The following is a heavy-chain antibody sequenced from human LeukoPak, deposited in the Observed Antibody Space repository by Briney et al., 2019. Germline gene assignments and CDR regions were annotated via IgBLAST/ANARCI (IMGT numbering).Heavy chain of an antibody. V-gene: IGHV4-59*08. Sequence: GSLRLSCAASGFTFSRYWMSWIRQPPGKGLEWIGYIYYSGSTNYNPSLKSRVTISVDTSKNQFSLRLNSVTAADTAAYYCARHANSYGSGSFPFDYWGQGTLVTVSS. CDR2: IYYSGST. J-gene: IGHJ4*02. CDR3: ARHANSYGSGSFPFDY. CDR1: GFTFSRYW. D-gene: IGHD3-10*01.